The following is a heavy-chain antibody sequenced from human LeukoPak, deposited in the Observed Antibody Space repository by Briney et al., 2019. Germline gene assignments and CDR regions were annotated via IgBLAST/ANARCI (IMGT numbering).Heavy chain of an antibody. CDR1: GYTFTGYY. V-gene: IGHV1-2*02. Sequence: ASVKVSCEASGYTFTGYYMHWVRQAPGQGLEWMGWINPNSGGTNSAQKFQGRVTMTRDTPISTAYMELTRLRSDDTAVYCCARSSSVTIPGYYFDYWGQGTLVTVSS. D-gene: IGHD2-21*01. CDR3: ARSSSVTIPGYYFDY. CDR2: INPNSGGT. J-gene: IGHJ4*02.